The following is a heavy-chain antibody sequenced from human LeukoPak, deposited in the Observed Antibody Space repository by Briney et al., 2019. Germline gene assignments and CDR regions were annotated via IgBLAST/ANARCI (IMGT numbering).Heavy chain of an antibody. D-gene: IGHD6-13*01. CDR1: GVMFSSYS. CDR3: ARDRDSSSWTDYYYGMDV. V-gene: IGHV3-48*01. Sequence: GGSLRLSCAASGVMFSSYSMNWVRQAPGKGLEWVSYITSSSSTIYYADSVKGRFTISRDNAKNSLYLKMNSLRAEDTAVYYCARDRDSSSWTDYYYGMDVWGQGTTVTVSS. CDR2: ITSSSSTI. J-gene: IGHJ6*02.